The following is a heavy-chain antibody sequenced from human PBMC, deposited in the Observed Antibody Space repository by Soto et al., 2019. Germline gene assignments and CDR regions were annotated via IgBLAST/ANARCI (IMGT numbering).Heavy chain of an antibody. J-gene: IGHJ4*02. Sequence: QVQLQESGPGLVKPSQTLSLTCTVSGGSISSGGYYWSWIRQHPGKGLEWIGYIYYSGSTYYNPSLKSRVTISVDTSKNQFSLKLSSVTAADTAVYFCARGHQLLVSPHFDYWGQGTLVTVSS. CDR2: IYYSGST. CDR1: GGSISSGGYY. V-gene: IGHV4-31*03. D-gene: IGHD2-2*01. CDR3: ARGHQLLVSPHFDY.